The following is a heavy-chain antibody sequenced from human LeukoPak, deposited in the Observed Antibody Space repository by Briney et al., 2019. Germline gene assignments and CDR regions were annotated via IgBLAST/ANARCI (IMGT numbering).Heavy chain of an antibody. CDR2: ISGSIDNGDNT. CDR3: VRGGPSTWS. V-gene: IGHV3-23*01. CDR1: GFTFSTYA. D-gene: IGHD2-15*01. Sequence: QTGGSLRLSCAASGFTFSTYAMSWVRQAPGKGLEWVSAISGSIDNGDNTYYADSVKGQFTISRDNSKNTLYLQMNRLRAEDAAVYYCVRGGPSTWSWGQGTLVTVSS. J-gene: IGHJ5*02.